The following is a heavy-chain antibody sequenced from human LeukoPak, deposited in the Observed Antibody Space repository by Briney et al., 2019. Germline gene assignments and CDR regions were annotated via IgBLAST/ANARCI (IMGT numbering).Heavy chain of an antibody. D-gene: IGHD1-26*01. CDR3: ARRSREASVPHNWLDP. V-gene: IGHV7-4-1*02. Sequence: ASVKVSCKASGYTFTSYAMNWVRQAPGQGLEWMGWINTNTGNPTYAQGFTGRFVFSLDTSVSTAYLQISSLKAEDTAVYYCARRSREASVPHNWLDPWGQGTLVTVSS. CDR1: GYTFTSYA. CDR2: INTNTGNP. J-gene: IGHJ5*02.